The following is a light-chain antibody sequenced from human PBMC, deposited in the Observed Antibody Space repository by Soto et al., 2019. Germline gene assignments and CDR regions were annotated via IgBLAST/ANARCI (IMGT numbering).Light chain of an antibody. CDR2: AAS. J-gene: IGKJ5*01. CDR3: QQANSFPIT. V-gene: IGKV1-12*01. Sequence: DIQMTQSPSTLSASVGDRVTITCRASHSASTFLAWYQQKPGQAPKLLIYAASTLQSGVPSRFSGSGSGTEFTLTISSLQPEDFATYYCQQANSFPITFGQGTRLEI. CDR1: HSASTF.